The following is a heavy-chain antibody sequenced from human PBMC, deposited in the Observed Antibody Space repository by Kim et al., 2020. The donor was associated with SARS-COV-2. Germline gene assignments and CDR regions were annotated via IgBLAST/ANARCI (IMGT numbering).Heavy chain of an antibody. J-gene: IGHJ4*02. CDR1: GGTFSSYA. V-gene: IGHV1-69*13. CDR3: ARTGGYDILTGLGYFDY. CDR2: IIPIFGTA. D-gene: IGHD3-9*01. Sequence: SVKVSCKASGGTFSSYAISWVRQAPGQGLEWMGGIIPIFGTANYAQKFQGRVTITADESTSTAYMELSSLRSEDTAVYYCARTGGYDILTGLGYFDYWGQGTLVTVSS.